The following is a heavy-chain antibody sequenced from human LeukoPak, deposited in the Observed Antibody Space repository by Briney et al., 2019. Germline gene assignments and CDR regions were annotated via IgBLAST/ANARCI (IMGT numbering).Heavy chain of an antibody. Sequence: GGSLRLSCAASGFTFSSYAVSWVRQAPGKGLEWVSSISGSGGSTYSADSVKGRFTISRDNSKNTLYLQMNSLRAEDTALYYCSKDRSYTNDICHGDFDYWGQGTLVTVSS. J-gene: IGHJ4*02. V-gene: IGHV3-23*01. CDR2: ISGSGGST. CDR3: SKDRSYTNDICHGDFDY. CDR1: GFTFSSYA. D-gene: IGHD2-8*01.